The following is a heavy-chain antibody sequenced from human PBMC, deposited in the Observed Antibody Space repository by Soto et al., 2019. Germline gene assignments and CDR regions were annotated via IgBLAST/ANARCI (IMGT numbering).Heavy chain of an antibody. CDR3: ARGRYDPFYYYYYGMDV. J-gene: IGHJ6*02. CDR2: ISSSSSTI. CDR1: GFTFSSYS. Sequence: PGGSLRLSCAASGFTFSSYSMNWVRQAPGKGLEWVSYISSSSSTIYYADSVKGRFTISRDNSKNTLYLQMNSLRAEDTAVYYCARGRYDPFYYYYYGMDVWGQGTTVTVSS. D-gene: IGHD1-1*01. V-gene: IGHV3-48*01.